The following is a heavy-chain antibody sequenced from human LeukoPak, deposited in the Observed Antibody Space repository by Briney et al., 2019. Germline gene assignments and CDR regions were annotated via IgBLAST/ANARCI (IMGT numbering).Heavy chain of an antibody. V-gene: IGHV3-48*03. CDR2: ISSSGSTI. D-gene: IGHD5-18*01. CDR3: ERCGYSHGYGWGGGYYYYYMDV. J-gene: IGHJ6*03. CDR1: GFTFSSYE. Sequence: GGSLRLSCAASGFTFSSYEMNWVRQAPGKGLDWVSYISSSGSTIYYADSVKGRFTISRDNAKNSLYLQMNSLRAEDTAVYYCERCGYSHGYGWGGGYYYYYMDVWGKGTTVTVSS.